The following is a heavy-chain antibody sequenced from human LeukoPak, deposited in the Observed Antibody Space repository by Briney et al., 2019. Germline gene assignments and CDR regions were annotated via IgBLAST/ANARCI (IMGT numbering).Heavy chain of an antibody. J-gene: IGHJ4*02. Sequence: GGSLRLSCAASGLTFSSYWMSWVHQAPGKGLEWVANINQDGSEKYYVDSVRGRFTISRDNAKNSLYLQMNSLRAEDTAVYYCAREAGTYLWYFDYWGQGTLVTVSS. D-gene: IGHD1-26*01. CDR2: INQDGSEK. CDR1: GLTFSSYW. V-gene: IGHV3-7*04. CDR3: AREAGTYLWYFDY.